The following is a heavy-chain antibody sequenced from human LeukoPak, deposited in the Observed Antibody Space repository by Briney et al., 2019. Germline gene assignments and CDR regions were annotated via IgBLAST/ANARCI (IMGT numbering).Heavy chain of an antibody. Sequence: GRSLRLSCAASGFTFDDYAIHWVRQAPGKGLEWVSGISWNSGSIGYADSVKGRFTISRDNAKNSLYLQMNSLRAEDTALYYCAKDSGWHYYDSSGYKDYWGQGTLVTVSS. J-gene: IGHJ4*02. CDR3: AKDSGWHYYDSSGYKDY. D-gene: IGHD3-22*01. CDR2: ISWNSGSI. V-gene: IGHV3-9*01. CDR1: GFTFDDYA.